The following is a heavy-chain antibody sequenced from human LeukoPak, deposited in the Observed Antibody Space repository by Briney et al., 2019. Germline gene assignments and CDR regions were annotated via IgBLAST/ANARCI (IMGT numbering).Heavy chain of an antibody. D-gene: IGHD3-10*01. J-gene: IGHJ4*02. V-gene: IGHV2-5*01. CDR2: IYWNDDK. Sequence: SGPTLVNPTQTRTLTCTFSGFSLSTSGVGVGWIRQPPGKALEWLALIYWNDDKRYSPSLRGRLAITKDTSKNQVVLTASNMDPFNTVRYYCAASRLLFFGDEGYWGQGTLVTVSS. CDR1: GFSLSTSGVG. CDR3: AASRLLFFGDEGY.